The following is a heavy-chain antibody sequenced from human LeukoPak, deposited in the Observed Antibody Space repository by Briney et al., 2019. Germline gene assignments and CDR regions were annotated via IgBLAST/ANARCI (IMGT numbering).Heavy chain of an antibody. CDR2: IRQDGGEK. CDR1: GFTFSDYW. CDR3: ARDPHGAFDI. Sequence: GGSLRLSCAASGFTFSDYWMTWVRQAPGKGLEWVANIRQDGGEKYYVDSVKGRFTISRDNAKNSLYLQMNSLRAEDTAVYYCARDPHGAFDIWGQGTMVTVSS. V-gene: IGHV3-7*01. J-gene: IGHJ3*02.